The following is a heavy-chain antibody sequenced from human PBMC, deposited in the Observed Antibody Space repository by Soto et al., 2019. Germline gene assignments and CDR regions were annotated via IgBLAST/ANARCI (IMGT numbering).Heavy chain of an antibody. CDR2: IYWDDDK. CDR3: AHIVVAGLGYYFDY. CDR1: GFSLSSTRMA. V-gene: IGHV2-5*02. J-gene: IGHJ4*02. Sequence: QITLKESGPALVKPTQTLTLTCTVSGFSLSSTRMAVGWIRQPPGKALEWLALIYWDDDKRYSTFLKSRLTITKDTSKNQVVLTMSNMDPVDTARYYCAHIVVAGLGYYFDYWGQGTLGSVSS. D-gene: IGHD6-19*01.